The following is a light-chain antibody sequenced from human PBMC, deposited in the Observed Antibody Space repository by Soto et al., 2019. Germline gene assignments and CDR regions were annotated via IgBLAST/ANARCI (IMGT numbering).Light chain of an antibody. CDR2: GVN. CDR1: SSDVGGYNY. J-gene: IGLJ1*01. CDR3: SSYTTSSALQV. V-gene: IGLV2-14*01. Sequence: QSVLTQPASVSGSPGQSITISCTGTSSDVGGYNYVSWYQQHPGKAPKLMIYGVNNRPSGVSNRFSGSKSGNTASLTISGLQADDEADYYCSSYTTSSALQVFGTGTKLTVL.